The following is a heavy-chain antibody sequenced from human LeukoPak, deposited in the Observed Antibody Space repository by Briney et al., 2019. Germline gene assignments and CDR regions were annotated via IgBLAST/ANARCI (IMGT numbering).Heavy chain of an antibody. CDR1: GVTFSAYA. D-gene: IGHD3-10*02. CDR2: IGSDYKP. CDR3: ARELHYYVAMDV. J-gene: IGHJ6*02. V-gene: IGHV3-23*01. Sequence: PGGSLRLSCEASGVTFSAYAMTWVRQAPGQGLEWVSSIGSDYKPHYSASVKCRFDISRDNSKNTLFLQLHNLRVEDTALYYCARELHYYVAMDVWGQGTTVTVSS.